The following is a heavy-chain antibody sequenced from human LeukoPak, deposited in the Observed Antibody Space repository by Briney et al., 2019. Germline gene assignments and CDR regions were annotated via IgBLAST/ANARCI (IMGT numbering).Heavy chain of an antibody. D-gene: IGHD2-21*02. CDR3: ARVSYCGGDCSTPVDY. Sequence: GGSLRLSCAASGFTFSSYSMNWVRQAPGKGLEWVSSISSSSSYIYYADSVKGRFTISRGNAKNSLYLQMNSLRAEDTAVYYCARVSYCGGDCSTPVDYWGQGTLVTVSS. J-gene: IGHJ4*02. CDR1: GFTFSSYS. CDR2: ISSSSSYI. V-gene: IGHV3-21*01.